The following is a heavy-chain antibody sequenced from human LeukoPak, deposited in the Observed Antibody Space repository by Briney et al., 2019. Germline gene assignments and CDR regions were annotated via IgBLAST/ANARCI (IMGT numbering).Heavy chain of an antibody. CDR3: ARDEGVTIFGVVWDYFDY. J-gene: IGHJ4*02. CDR1: GGSFSGYY. V-gene: IGHV4-34*01. D-gene: IGHD3-3*01. CDR2: INHSGST. Sequence: SETLSLTCAVYGGSFSGYYWSWIRQPPGKGLEWIGEINHSGSTNYNPSLKSRVTMSVDTSKNQFSLKLSSVTAADTAVYYCARDEGVTIFGVVWDYFDYWGQGTLVTVSS.